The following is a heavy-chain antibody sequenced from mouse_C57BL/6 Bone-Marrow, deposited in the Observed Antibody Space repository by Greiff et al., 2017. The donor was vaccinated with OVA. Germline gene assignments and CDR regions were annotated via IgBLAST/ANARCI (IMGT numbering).Heavy chain of an antibody. V-gene: IGHV5-12*01. CDR3: ARQVYDGDYGYFDV. J-gene: IGHJ1*03. Sequence: EVKLQESGGGLVQPGWSLKLSCAASGFTFSDYYMYWVRQTPEKRLEWVAYISNGGGSTYYPDTVKGRFTISRDNAKNTLYLQMSRLKSEDTAMYYCARQVYDGDYGYFDVWGTGTTVTVSS. CDR1: GFTFSDYY. D-gene: IGHD2-3*01. CDR2: ISNGGGST.